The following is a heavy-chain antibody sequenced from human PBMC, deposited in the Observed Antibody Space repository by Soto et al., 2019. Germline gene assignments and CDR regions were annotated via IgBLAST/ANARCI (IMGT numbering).Heavy chain of an antibody. CDR1: GASIYNGGYF. CDR3: ARFNWYFDL. V-gene: IGHV4-30-4*01. CDR2: IHNSGSP. Sequence: SETLSLTCSVSGASIYNGGYFWSWIRQSPGKGLEWIGHIHNSGSPYNNPSLKSRVTISADTSMNQFSLALTSVTAADTAMYYCARFNWYFDLWGRGTMVTVSS. J-gene: IGHJ2*01.